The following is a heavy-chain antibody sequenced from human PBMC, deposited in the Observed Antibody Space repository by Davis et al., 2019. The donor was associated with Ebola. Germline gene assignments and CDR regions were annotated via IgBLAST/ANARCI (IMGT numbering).Heavy chain of an antibody. CDR1: GFTFSSYA. CDR2: ISYDGSNK. Sequence: GGSLRLSCAASGFTFSSYAIHWVRQAPAKGLERVAVISYDGSNKYYADSVKGRFTISRDNSKNTLYLQMNSLRAEDTAVYYCARDTNYYDSSGYYSLYYYGMDVWGQGTTVTVSS. D-gene: IGHD3-22*01. J-gene: IGHJ6*02. V-gene: IGHV3-30*04. CDR3: ARDTNYYDSSGYYSLYYYGMDV.